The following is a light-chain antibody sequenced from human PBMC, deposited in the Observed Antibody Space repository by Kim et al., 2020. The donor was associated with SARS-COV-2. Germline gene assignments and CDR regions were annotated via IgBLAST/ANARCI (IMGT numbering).Light chain of an antibody. CDR2: KDS. Sequence: SLSTGQTARITGSGDALPKKYADWYQQKPGPAPILVIYKDSERPAGIPERFSGSSSGTTVTLTISGVQAEDEADYFCQSGDSSDTVFGGGTQLTVL. V-gene: IGLV3-25*03. CDR3: QSGDSSDTV. CDR1: ALPKKY. J-gene: IGLJ2*01.